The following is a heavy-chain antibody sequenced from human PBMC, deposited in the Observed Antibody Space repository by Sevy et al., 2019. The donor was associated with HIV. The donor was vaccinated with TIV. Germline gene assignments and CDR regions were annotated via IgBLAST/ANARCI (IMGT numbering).Heavy chain of an antibody. CDR3: TTDWGSGTTWVCAFDL. J-gene: IGHJ3*01. CDR2: IKNENEGGTT. CDR1: GFPFSDAW. Sequence: GGSLRLFCAASGFPFSDAWMNWVRQAPGKGLEWVGLIKNENEGGTTDFAAPVKGRFSISRDDSKNTLFLQMSSLKTEDTAIYCCTTDWGSGTTWVCAFDLWGQGTMVTVSS. V-gene: IGHV3-15*01. D-gene: IGHD1-7*01.